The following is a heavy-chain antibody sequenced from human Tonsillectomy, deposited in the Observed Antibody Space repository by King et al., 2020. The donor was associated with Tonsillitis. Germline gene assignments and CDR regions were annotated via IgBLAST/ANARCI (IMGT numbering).Heavy chain of an antibody. D-gene: IGHD2-2*01. Sequence: VQLQESGPGLVKPSETLSLTCTVSGGSISSHYWTWIRQPPGKGLEWIGYMSYSGNTNYNPSLKSRVTISVDTSKNQFSLNLSSVTAADTAVYFCAREYCSDTSCYFFDYWGLGTLVTVSS. CDR3: AREYCSDTSCYFFDY. J-gene: IGHJ4*02. CDR2: MSYSGNT. CDR1: GGSISSHY. V-gene: IGHV4-59*11.